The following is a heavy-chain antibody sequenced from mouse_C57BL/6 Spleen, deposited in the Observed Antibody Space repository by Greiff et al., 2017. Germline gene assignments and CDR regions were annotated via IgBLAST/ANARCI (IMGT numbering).Heavy chain of an antibody. V-gene: IGHV1-64*01. CDR2: IHPNSGST. Sequence: QVHVKQPGAELVKPGASVKLSCKASGYTFTSYWMHWVKQRPGQGLEWIGMIHPNSGSTNYNEKFKSKATLTVDKSSSTAYMQLSSLTSEDSAVYYCASYYGSSYLDYWGQGTTLTVSS. CDR1: GYTFTSYW. D-gene: IGHD1-1*01. J-gene: IGHJ2*01. CDR3: ASYYGSSYLDY.